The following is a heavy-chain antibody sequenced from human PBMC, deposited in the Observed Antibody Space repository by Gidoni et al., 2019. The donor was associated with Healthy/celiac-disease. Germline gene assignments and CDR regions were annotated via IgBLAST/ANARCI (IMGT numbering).Heavy chain of an antibody. D-gene: IGHD4-17*01. CDR2: IYTCDSDS. CDR3: ASSTGGYFFFF. Sequence: EVQLVQSGAEVKKPGESLKISCKGSGYSFTSYWLGWVRQMPGKGLALMGIIYTCDSDSRYRPAFQGPVTISAHKSIRTAFLQWGRLKASDTAMYYCASSTGGYFFFFWGQGTLVPFPS. V-gene: IGHV5-51*01. J-gene: IGHJ4*02. CDR1: GYSFTSYW.